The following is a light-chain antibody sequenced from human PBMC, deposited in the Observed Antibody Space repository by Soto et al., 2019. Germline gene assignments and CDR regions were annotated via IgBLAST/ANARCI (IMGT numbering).Light chain of an antibody. CDR2: AAT. Sequence: IQITQSPSSLSSSVGDRVAITCRASQSISNFLNWYQHKPVKAPRVLIYAATTLQTGVPSRFSGSGSGTDFTLTISSLQPEDFATYCCQHGYTFSFGPGTKVDI. J-gene: IGKJ3*01. V-gene: IGKV1-39*01. CDR1: QSISNF. CDR3: QHGYTFS.